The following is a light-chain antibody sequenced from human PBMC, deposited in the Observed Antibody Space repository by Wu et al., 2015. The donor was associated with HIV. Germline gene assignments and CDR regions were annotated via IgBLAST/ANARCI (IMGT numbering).Light chain of an antibody. CDR2: GAS. Sequence: EIVMTQSPATLSVSPGERATLSCRASQSVSSNLAWYQQKPGQAPRLLIYGASTRATGIPARFSGSGSGTEFTLTISSLQSEDFAVHYCQQYNNWPPRRTFGQGTKVEIK. J-gene: IGKJ1*01. V-gene: IGKV3-15*01. CDR1: QSVSSN. CDR3: QQYNNWPPRRT.